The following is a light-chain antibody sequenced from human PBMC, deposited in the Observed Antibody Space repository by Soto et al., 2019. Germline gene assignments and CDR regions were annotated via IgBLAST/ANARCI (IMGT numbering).Light chain of an antibody. J-gene: IGKJ4*01. CDR3: QQYNTFPVT. CDR1: RGIGNY. CDR2: AAS. V-gene: IGKV1-16*02. Sequence: DIQMTQSPPSLSASVGDKVTITCRASRGIGNYLAWLQQKPGKAPKPLIYAASTLQSGVPSKFSGSGSGTDFTLTISSLQPEDFATYYCQQYNTFPVTFGGGTKVEIK.